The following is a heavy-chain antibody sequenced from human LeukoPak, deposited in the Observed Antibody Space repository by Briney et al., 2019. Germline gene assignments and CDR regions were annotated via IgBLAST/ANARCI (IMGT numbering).Heavy chain of an antibody. J-gene: IGHJ5*02. CDR2: IYYTGST. D-gene: IGHD3-22*01. CDR3: AKSGRSYYYIPGYFS. CDR1: CGSITSSCSY. V-gene: IGHV4-39*01. Sequence: SETLSLTCTVSCGSITSSCSYWVWIRQPPGKGLEWIATIYYTGSTNYNPSLKTRVTISLDTSRNQFSLRLTSVTAADTAVYYCAKSGRSYYYIPGYFSWGQGTLVTVSS.